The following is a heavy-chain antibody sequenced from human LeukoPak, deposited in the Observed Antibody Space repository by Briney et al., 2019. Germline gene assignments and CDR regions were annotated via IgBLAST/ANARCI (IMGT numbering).Heavy chain of an antibody. Sequence: GGSQRLSCAASGITFSRFAMHWVRQASGKGLEWVSGISGSGGITNYADSVKGRFTISRDNSKNTLYLQMNSLRAEDTAVYFCAKGAEYYDSLTGYYYYYCMDVWGQGTTVTVSS. V-gene: IGHV3-23*01. J-gene: IGHJ6*02. CDR1: GITFSRFA. CDR3: AKGAEYYDSLTGYYYYYCMDV. CDR2: ISGSGGIT. D-gene: IGHD3-9*01.